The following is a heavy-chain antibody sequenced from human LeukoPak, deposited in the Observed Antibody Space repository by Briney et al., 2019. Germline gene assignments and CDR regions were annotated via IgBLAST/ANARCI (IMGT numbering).Heavy chain of an antibody. V-gene: IGHV4-59*01. J-gene: IGHJ4*02. D-gene: IGHD6-19*01. CDR2: IYYSGST. CDR1: GGPISSYY. Sequence: SETLSLTCTVSGGPISSYYWSWIRQPPGKGLDWIGYIYYSGSTNYNPSLKSRVTISVDTSKNQFSLKLSSVTAADTAVYYCARDATVAGTPFDYWGQGTLVTVSS. CDR3: ARDATVAGTPFDY.